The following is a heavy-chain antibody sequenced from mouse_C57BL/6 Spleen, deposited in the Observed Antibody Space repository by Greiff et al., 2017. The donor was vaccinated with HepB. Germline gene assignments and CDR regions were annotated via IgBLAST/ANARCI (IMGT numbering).Heavy chain of an antibody. CDR2: ISSGSSTI. CDR3: ARDYGSIYWYFDV. CDR1: GFTFSDYG. V-gene: IGHV5-17*01. Sequence: DVQLVESGGGLVKPGGSLKLSCAASGFTFSDYGMHWVRQAPEKGLEWVAYISSGSSTIYYADTVKGRFTISRDNAKNTLFLQMTSLRSEDTAMYYCARDYGSIYWYFDVWGTGTTVTVSS. J-gene: IGHJ1*03. D-gene: IGHD1-1*01.